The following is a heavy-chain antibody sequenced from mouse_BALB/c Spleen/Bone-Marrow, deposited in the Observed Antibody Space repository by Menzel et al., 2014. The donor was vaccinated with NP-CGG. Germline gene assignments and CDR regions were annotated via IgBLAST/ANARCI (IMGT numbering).Heavy chain of an antibody. D-gene: IGHD2-2*01. Sequence: EVQLQQSGPELVKPGASVKMSCKASGYTFTSYVMHWVKQKPGQGLEWIGNINPYNDGTKYNEKFKGKATLTSDKSSSTAFMELSSLTSGDSAVYYCARSLYGYDWYFDVWGAGTTVTVSS. CDR3: ARSLYGYDWYFDV. V-gene: IGHV1-14*01. J-gene: IGHJ1*01. CDR2: INPYNDGT. CDR1: GYTFTSYV.